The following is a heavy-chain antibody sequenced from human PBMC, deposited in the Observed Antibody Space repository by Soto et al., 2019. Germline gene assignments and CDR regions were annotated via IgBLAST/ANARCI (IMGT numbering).Heavy chain of an antibody. V-gene: IGHV3-7*01. J-gene: IGHJ6*04. Sequence: GGSLRLSCAASGFTFISSWMSWVRQAPGKGLEWVATIQPDGSEKYYVDSVKGRFTISRDNAKNSLYLQMNSLRVEDTAVFYCADPLDLDVWGKGATVTVSS. CDR1: GFTFISSW. CDR2: IQPDGSEK. CDR3: ADPLDLDV.